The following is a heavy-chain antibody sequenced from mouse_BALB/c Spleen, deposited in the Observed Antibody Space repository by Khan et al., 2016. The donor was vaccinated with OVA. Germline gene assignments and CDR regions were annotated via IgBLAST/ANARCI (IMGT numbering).Heavy chain of an antibody. CDR2: INTYTGEP. CDR1: GYTFTKNG. CDR3: ARVGFAGTMDS. Sequence: QIQLVQSGPELKKPGEPVKISCKASGYTFTKNGMNWAKQAPGKGLKWMGWINTYTGEPTYADDFKGRFAFSLETSASTAYLQINNRKNEDTATYFCARVGFAGTMDSWGQGTSVTVSP. V-gene: IGHV9-3-1*01. J-gene: IGHJ4*01.